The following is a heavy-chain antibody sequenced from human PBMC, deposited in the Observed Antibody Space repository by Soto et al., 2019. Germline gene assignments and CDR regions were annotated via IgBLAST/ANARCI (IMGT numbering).Heavy chain of an antibody. Sequence: GGSLRLSCAASGFTFSSYAMTWVRQAPGKGLEWVSAISGSGGSTYYAASVKGRFTISRDNSKNTLYLQMNSLRAEDTAVYYCAKDRTFDSSGYYSYWGQGILVTVPQ. CDR2: ISGSGGST. D-gene: IGHD3-22*01. CDR3: AKDRTFDSSGYYSY. J-gene: IGHJ4*02. CDR1: GFTFSSYA. V-gene: IGHV3-23*01.